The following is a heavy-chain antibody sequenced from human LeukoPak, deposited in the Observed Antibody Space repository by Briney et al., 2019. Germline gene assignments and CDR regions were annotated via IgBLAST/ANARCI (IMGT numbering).Heavy chain of an antibody. CDR1: GFTFSDYN. Sequence: PGGSLRLSCAASGFTFSDYNMRWIRQAPGKGLEWVSSVSRSGSTKYYADSVKGRFTISRDNAKNSLFLQMNSLRAEDTAVYYCARVLRYCSGGNCYSGGLGYMDVWGKGTTVSISS. CDR2: VSRSGSTK. V-gene: IGHV3-11*01. CDR3: ARVLRYCSGGNCYSGGLGYMDV. D-gene: IGHD2-15*01. J-gene: IGHJ6*03.